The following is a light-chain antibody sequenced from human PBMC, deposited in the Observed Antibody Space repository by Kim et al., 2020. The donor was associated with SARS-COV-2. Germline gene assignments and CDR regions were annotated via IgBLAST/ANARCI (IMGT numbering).Light chain of an antibody. CDR1: SLRSYY. V-gene: IGLV3-19*01. CDR3: NSRDSSGNHLNWV. Sequence: GQTVRITCQGDSLRSYYARWYQQKPGQAPVLVIYGKNNRPSGIPDRFSGSSSGNTASLTITGAQAEDEADYYCNSRDSSGNHLNWVFGGGTQLTVL. CDR2: GKN. J-gene: IGLJ3*02.